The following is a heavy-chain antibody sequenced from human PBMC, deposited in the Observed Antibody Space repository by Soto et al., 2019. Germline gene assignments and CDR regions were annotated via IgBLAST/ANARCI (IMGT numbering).Heavy chain of an antibody. CDR1: GDIFSRST. V-gene: IGHV1-69*02. J-gene: IGHJ4*02. Sequence: QVQLVQSGTEVTKPGSSVTVSCTASGDIFSRSTLSWVRQAPGQRLEWMGRIIPMLGMSNSALKFQGRLTISADTSTNHVYMTLNSLRSDDTAVYYCATSYGSGRAHFDSWGQGTLVTVSS. D-gene: IGHD3-10*01. CDR2: IIPMLGMS. CDR3: ATSYGSGRAHFDS.